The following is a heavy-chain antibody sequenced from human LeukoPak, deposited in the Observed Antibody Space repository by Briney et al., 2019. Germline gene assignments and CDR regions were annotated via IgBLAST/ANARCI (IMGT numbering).Heavy chain of an antibody. V-gene: IGHV3-15*01. CDR1: GFTFSNAW. Sequence: GGSLRLSCAASGFTFSNAWMSWVRQAPGKGLEWVGRIKSKTDGGTTDYAAPVKGRFTISRDDSINTLYLQMNSLKTEDTAVYYCTTHAEYYDILTGYQYIAPDAFDIWGQGTMVTVSS. D-gene: IGHD3-9*01. CDR2: IKSKTDGGTT. J-gene: IGHJ3*02. CDR3: TTHAEYYDILTGYQYIAPDAFDI.